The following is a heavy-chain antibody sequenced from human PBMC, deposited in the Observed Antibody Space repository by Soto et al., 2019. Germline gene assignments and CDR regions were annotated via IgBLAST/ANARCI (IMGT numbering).Heavy chain of an antibody. D-gene: IGHD2-2*01. CDR1: GFNFNFFA. CDR2: ISGSGSGT. V-gene: IGHV3-23*01. CDR3: AKDRIQDCTSSSCYRGGDS. Sequence: EVQLLESGGGLVQSGGSLRLSCVASGFNFNFFAMSWVRRAPGKGLEWVSAISGSGSGTFYSDSVKGRFPISRDNPKNTLFLEMKSLRPEDAAVYYCAKDRIQDCTSSSCYRGGDSWGHGTLVTVSS. J-gene: IGHJ5*01.